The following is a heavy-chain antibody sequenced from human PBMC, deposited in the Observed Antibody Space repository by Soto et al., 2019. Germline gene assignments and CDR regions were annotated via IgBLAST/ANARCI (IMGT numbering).Heavy chain of an antibody. V-gene: IGHV3-7*03. CDR3: ARDGLLFSGPYRPSRFDY. Sequence: DVQLVGSGGGWVQPGRSLLLSCAASGFKFSDYWMSWVRQAPGKGLEWVGNIKHDTSEAHYADSVKGRFTITRDNIKNFLFLQMRDLGADDTASYYCARDGLLFSGPYRPSRFDYWGLGALVTVSS. CDR1: GFKFSDYW. D-gene: IGHD3-16*02. J-gene: IGHJ4*02. CDR2: IKHDTSEA.